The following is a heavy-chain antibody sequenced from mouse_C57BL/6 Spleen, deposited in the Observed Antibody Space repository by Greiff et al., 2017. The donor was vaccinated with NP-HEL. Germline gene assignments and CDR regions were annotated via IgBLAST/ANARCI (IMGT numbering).Heavy chain of an antibody. CDR1: GFSLTSYG. J-gene: IGHJ4*01. V-gene: IGHV2-5*01. CDR2: IWSGGST. Sequence: QVHVKQSGPGLVQPSQSLSITCTVSGFSLTSYGVHWVRQSPGKGLEWLGVIWSGGSTDYNAAFMSRLSITKDNSKSQVFFKMNSLQADDTAIYYGAKRRMITTGYAMDYWGQGTSVTVSS. CDR3: AKRRMITTGYAMDY. D-gene: IGHD2-4*01.